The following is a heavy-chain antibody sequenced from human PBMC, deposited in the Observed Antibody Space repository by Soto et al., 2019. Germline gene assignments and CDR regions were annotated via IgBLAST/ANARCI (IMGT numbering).Heavy chain of an antibody. V-gene: IGHV2-5*02. CDR2: IYWDDDK. CDR1: GFSLTTSGAG. Sequence: QITLKESGPTLVKPTQTLTLTCTFSGFSLTTSGAGVGWIRQPPGRALEWLALIYWDDDKRYSPSLKNRLTITKDTSKNQVVLTLTNMDPVDTATYYCAHRIFWRPSDWSLGWFDPRGQGTLVTVSS. J-gene: IGHJ5*02. CDR3: AHRIFWRPSDWSLGWFDP. D-gene: IGHD3-3*02.